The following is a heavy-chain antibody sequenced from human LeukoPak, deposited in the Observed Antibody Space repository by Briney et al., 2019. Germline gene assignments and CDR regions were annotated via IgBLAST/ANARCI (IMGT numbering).Heavy chain of an antibody. J-gene: IGHJ4*02. CDR1: GGTFSSYA. Sequence: SVKVSCKASGGTFSSYAISWVRQAPGQGLERMGRIIPIFGIANYAQKFQGRVTITADKSTSTAYMEPSSLRSEDTAVYYCARSYYGSSGYYTPLGYWGQGTLVTVSS. CDR3: ARSYYGSSGYYTPLGY. D-gene: IGHD3-22*01. CDR2: IIPIFGIA. V-gene: IGHV1-69*04.